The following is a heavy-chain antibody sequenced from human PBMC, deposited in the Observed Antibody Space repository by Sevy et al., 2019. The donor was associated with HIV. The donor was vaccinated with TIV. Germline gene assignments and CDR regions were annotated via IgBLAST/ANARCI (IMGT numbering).Heavy chain of an antibody. J-gene: IGHJ6*02. CDR1: GFTFDGYT. Sequence: GGSLRLSCAASGFTFDGYTMHWVRQAPGRGLEWVSLIAWDGGGTFYADSVRGRFTISRDNSKDSLYLQMNSLRIEDTAFYYCTKGHNDYYYDMDVGGRGT. CDR2: IAWDGGGT. D-gene: IGHD1-20*01. CDR3: TKGHNDYYYDMDV. V-gene: IGHV3-43*01.